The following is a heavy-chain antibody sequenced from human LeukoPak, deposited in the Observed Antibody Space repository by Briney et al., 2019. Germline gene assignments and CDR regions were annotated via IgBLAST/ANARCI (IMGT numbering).Heavy chain of an antibody. V-gene: IGHV1-69*13. CDR2: IIPIFGTA. CDR3: ASSGTYYYDSSGYQTKVYYYYGMDV. J-gene: IGHJ6*02. D-gene: IGHD3-22*01. Sequence: ASVKVSCKASGGIFSSYAISWVRQAPGQGLEWMGGIIPIFGTANYAQKFQGRVTITADESTSTAYMELSSLRSEDTAVYYCASSGTYYYDSSGYQTKVYYYYGMDVWGQGTTVTVSS. CDR1: GGIFSSYA.